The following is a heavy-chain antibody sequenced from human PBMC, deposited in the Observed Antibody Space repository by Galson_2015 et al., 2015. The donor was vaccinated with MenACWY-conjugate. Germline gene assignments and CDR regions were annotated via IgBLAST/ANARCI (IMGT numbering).Heavy chain of an antibody. Sequence: ETLSLTCTVSGGSINSDYWSWIRQTPGKGLEWIGNIYYGGNTNYNPSLKSRVTISLDTSKNQFSLKLRSVTAADTAVYYCATVLKALYFDYWGQGTLVTVSS. CDR2: IYYGGNT. CDR3: ATVLKALYFDY. V-gene: IGHV4-59*01. CDR1: GGSINSDY. J-gene: IGHJ4*02.